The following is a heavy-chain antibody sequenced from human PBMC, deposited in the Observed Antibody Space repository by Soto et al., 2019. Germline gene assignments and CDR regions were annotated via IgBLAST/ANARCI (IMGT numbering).Heavy chain of an antibody. CDR1: GFTFSSYA. CDR2: ISGSGGST. J-gene: IGHJ3*02. CDR3: AKDLRRRYIGVVPPSTTGNAFDI. V-gene: IGHV3-23*01. Sequence: GGSLRLSCAASGFTFSSYAMSWVRQAPGKGLEWVSAISGSGGSTYYADSVKGRFTISRDNSKNTLYLQMNSLRAEDTAVYYCAKDLRRRYIGVVPPSTTGNAFDIWGQGTMVTVSS. D-gene: IGHD2-2*01.